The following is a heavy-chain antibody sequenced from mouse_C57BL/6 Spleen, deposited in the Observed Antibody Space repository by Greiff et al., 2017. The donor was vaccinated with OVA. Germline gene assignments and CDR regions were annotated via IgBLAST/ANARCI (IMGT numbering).Heavy chain of an antibody. D-gene: IGHD1-1*01. CDR1: GYTFTSYG. CDR3: ARSGCGSSPYAMDY. J-gene: IGHJ4*01. Sequence: VQLQQSGAELVRPGASVKLSCKASGYTFTSYGISWVKQRTGQGLEWIGEIYPRSGNTYYNEKFKGKATLTADKSSSTAYMELRSLTSEDSAVYFCARSGCGSSPYAMDYWGQGTSVTVSS. V-gene: IGHV1-81*01. CDR2: IYPRSGNT.